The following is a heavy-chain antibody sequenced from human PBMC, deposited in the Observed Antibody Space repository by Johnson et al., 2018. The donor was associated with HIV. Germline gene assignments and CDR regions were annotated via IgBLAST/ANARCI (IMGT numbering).Heavy chain of an antibody. V-gene: IGHV3-30-3*01. Sequence: VQLVESGGGVVQPGRSLRLSCAASGFTFSSYAIHWVRQAPGKGLEWVAVISYDGSNKYYADSVKGRFTISRDNSKNTLYLQMKSLRAEDTAVYYCQGGDCSSTSCRGDAFDIWGQGTMVTVSS. CDR1: GFTFSSYA. CDR3: QGGDCSSTSCRGDAFDI. D-gene: IGHD2-2*01. J-gene: IGHJ3*02. CDR2: ISYDGSNK.